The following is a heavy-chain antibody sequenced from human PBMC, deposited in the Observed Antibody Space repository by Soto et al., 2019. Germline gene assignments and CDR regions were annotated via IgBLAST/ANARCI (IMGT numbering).Heavy chain of an antibody. D-gene: IGHD3-16*01. V-gene: IGHV6-1*01. CDR2: TYYRSKWFN. Sequence: PSPTLSLTCALSGDTVSSNSAAWNWIRKSPSRGLEWLGRTYYRSKWFNNYALSVKSRITINPDTSKNQFSLQLNSVTPEDTAVYYGARGEPGSDYWGEGKMATVSS. CDR1: GDTVSSNSAA. J-gene: IGHJ4*02. CDR3: ARGEPGSDY.